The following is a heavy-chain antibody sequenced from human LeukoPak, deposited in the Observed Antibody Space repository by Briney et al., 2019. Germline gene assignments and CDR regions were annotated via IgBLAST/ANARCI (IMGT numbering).Heavy chain of an antibody. CDR2: ISPTGAGT. CDR3: AKDRRGYTYGEGDY. J-gene: IGHJ4*02. D-gene: IGHD5-18*01. V-gene: IGHV3-23*01. Sequence: GGSLRLSCAASGFTFNGYAMSWVRQAPGKGLEWVSAISPTGAGTYYADSVKGLFTISRDNSKNTLYLQMNSLRGEDTAVYYCAKDRRGYTYGEGDYWGQGTLVTVSS. CDR1: GFTFNGYA.